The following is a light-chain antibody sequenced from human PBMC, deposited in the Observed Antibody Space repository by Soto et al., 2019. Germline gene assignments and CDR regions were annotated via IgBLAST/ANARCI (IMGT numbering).Light chain of an antibody. Sequence: DIQMTQSPSSVSASVGDRVTITCRASQAISTWLAWYQQKPGKAPKLLIYAASNLQTGVPSRFSGSGSWTAFTFTISSLQPEDFATYYCQQANSFPRTFGQGTKVEIK. CDR1: QAISTW. CDR2: AAS. J-gene: IGKJ1*01. V-gene: IGKV1D-12*01. CDR3: QQANSFPRT.